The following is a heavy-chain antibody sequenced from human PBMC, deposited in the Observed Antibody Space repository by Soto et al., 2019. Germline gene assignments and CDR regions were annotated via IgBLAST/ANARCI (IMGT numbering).Heavy chain of an antibody. V-gene: IGHV1-58*02. D-gene: IGHD6-13*01. J-gene: IGHJ6*02. CDR1: GFSFTSSA. CDR2: IVVGSGNT. Sequence: ASVNVSCQASGFSFTSSAMQCVRQARGQRLEWIGWIVVGSGNTNYAQKFQERVTITRDMSTSTAYMELSSLRSEDTAVYYCAADLLYGSSWFNYYGMDVWGQGTTVTVSS. CDR3: AADLLYGSSWFNYYGMDV.